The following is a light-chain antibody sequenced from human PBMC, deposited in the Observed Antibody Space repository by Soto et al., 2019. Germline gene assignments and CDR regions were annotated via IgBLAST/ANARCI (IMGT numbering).Light chain of an antibody. V-gene: IGKV1-39*01. Sequence: DIQMTQSPSSLSASVGDRVTITCRASQSIRSYLNWYHQNPGKAPKLLIYAASTLHSGVPSRFSGSGSGTDFTLTISSLQPEDFATYYCQQLNSYPITFGQGTRLEIK. CDR1: QSIRSY. CDR3: QQLNSYPIT. CDR2: AAS. J-gene: IGKJ5*01.